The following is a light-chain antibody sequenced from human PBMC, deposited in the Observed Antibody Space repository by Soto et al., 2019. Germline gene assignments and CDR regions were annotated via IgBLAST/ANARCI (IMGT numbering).Light chain of an antibody. CDR2: DAS. Sequence: EIVLTQSPATLSLSPGERATLSCGASQSVSDNYLAWYQQKPGLAPRLLIYDASSRATGIPNRFSGSGSGTDFTLTISRLEPEDFAIYYCQYFGNSPYTFGQGTKLEIK. CDR1: QSVSDNY. CDR3: QYFGNSPYT. V-gene: IGKV3D-20*01. J-gene: IGKJ2*01.